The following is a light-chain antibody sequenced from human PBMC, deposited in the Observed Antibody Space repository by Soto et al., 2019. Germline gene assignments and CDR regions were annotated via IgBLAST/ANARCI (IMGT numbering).Light chain of an antibody. V-gene: IGLV4-69*01. J-gene: IGLJ2*01. CDR3: QTWGTGIQDVV. CDR2: LNSDGSH. CDR1: SGHSSYA. Sequence: QPVLTQSPSASASLGASVKLTCTLSSGHSSYAIAWHQQQPEKGPRYLMKLNSDGSHSKGDGIPHRFSGSSSGAERYLTISSLQSEDEADYYCQTWGTGIQDVVFGGGTKLTVL.